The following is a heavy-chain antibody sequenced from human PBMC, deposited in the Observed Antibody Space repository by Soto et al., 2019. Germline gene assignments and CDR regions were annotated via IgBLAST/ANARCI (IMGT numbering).Heavy chain of an antibody. J-gene: IGHJ4*02. D-gene: IGHD1-26*01. CDR3: AKRARERYNSPIDY. CDR1: GFSFSNYA. V-gene: IGHV3-23*01. CDR2: ISGNGRST. Sequence: DVQLLESGGGLVQPGESLRLSCAASGFSFSNYAMNWVRQAPGKGPEWVAGISGNGRSTYYAASVKGRFTVSRDNSKNTLFLEKNCRRADDTAVDYCAKRARERYNSPIDYWGQGTLVTVSS.